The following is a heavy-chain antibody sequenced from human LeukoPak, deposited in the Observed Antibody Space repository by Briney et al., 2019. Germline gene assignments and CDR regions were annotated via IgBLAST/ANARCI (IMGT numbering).Heavy chain of an antibody. CDR1: GFTFSSYA. D-gene: IGHD4-17*01. CDR2: ISYDGSNK. CDR3: AKRPSDYGDYVTYFDY. J-gene: IGHJ4*02. V-gene: IGHV3-30*01. Sequence: GRSLRLSCAPSGFTFSSYAMHWVRQAPGKGLEWVAVISYDGSNKYYAGSVNGRFTISRDNSKNTLYLQMNSLRAEDTAVYYCAKRPSDYGDYVTYFDYWGQGTLVTVSS.